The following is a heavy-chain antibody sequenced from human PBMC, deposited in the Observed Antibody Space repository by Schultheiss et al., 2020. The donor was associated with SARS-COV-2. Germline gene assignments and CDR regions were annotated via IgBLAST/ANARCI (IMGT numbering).Heavy chain of an antibody. J-gene: IGHJ6*02. CDR3: ARKDIVVVVAAYYGMDV. V-gene: IGHV3-30*03. D-gene: IGHD2-15*01. Sequence: GGSLRLSCAASGFTFSSYWMHWVRQAPGKGLEWVAVISYDGSNKYYVDSVKGRFTISRDNAKNTLYLQMNSLRDEDTAVYYCARKDIVVVVAAYYGMDVWGQGTTVTVSS. CDR1: GFTFSSYW. CDR2: ISYDGSNK.